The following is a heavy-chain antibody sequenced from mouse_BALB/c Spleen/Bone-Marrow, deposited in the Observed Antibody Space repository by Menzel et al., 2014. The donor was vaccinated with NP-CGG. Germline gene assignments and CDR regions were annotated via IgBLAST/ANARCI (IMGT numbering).Heavy chain of an antibody. D-gene: IGHD1-1*01. CDR2: IYPGDGDT. Sequence: VQLQQSGAELVRPGSSVKISCKASGYAFSNYWMNWVKQRPGQGLEWIGQIYPGDGDTNYNGKFKGKATLTADKSSSTAYMQRSSLTTEDSAVYFRAKFLRADYAMDYLGQGTSVTVSS. CDR3: AKFLRADYAMDY. CDR1: GYAFSNYW. J-gene: IGHJ4*01. V-gene: IGHV1-80*01.